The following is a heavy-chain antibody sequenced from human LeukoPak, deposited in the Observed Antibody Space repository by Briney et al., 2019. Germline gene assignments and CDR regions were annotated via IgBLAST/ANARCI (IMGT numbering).Heavy chain of an antibody. CDR2: ISGDGGST. J-gene: IGHJ6*03. CDR3: AKDRRTYYYYYMDV. V-gene: IGHV3-43*02. CDR1: GFNFDDYA. Sequence: GGSLRLSCAASGFNFDDYAIHWVRQAPAKCLEWVSLISGDGGSTYYAASVKVRITISRTNSKNSLPLHINSIRTEYTALYYCAKDRRTYYYYYMDVWGKGTTVTVSS.